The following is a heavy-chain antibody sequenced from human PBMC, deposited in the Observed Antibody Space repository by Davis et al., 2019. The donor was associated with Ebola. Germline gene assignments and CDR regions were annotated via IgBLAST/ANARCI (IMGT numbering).Heavy chain of an antibody. V-gene: IGHV4-34*01. CDR2: ITHSGST. J-gene: IGHJ6*02. Sequence: SETLSLTCAVYGGSFSGYYWSWIRQPPGKGLEWIGEITHSGSTNYNPSLKSRDTISVDTSKNQFSLKLSSVTAADTAVYYCARRRSWDPRWYYYGMDVWGQGTTVTVSS. CDR3: ARRRSWDPRWYYYGMDV. CDR1: GGSFSGYY. D-gene: IGHD4-23*01.